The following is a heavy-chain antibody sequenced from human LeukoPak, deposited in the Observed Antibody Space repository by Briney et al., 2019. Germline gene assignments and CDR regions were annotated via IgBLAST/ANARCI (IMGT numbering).Heavy chain of an antibody. V-gene: IGHV1-2*06. CDR1: GYTFTGYY. CDR2: INPNSGGT. J-gene: IGHJ4*02. Sequence: GASVKVSCKASGYTFTGYYMHWVLQAPGQGLEWMGRINPNSGGTNYAQKFQGRVTMTRDTSISTAYMELSRLRSDDTAVYYCAREPWGYYGSGSIDYWGQGTLVTISS. D-gene: IGHD3-10*01. CDR3: AREPWGYYGSGSIDY.